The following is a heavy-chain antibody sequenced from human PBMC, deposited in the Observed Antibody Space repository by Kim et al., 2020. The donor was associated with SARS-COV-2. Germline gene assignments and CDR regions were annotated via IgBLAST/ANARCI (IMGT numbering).Heavy chain of an antibody. V-gene: IGHV1-18*04. J-gene: IGHJ4*02. CDR2: ISAYNGNT. CDR3: ARVNRIREQLVILGCFDY. CDR1: GYTFTSYG. D-gene: IGHD6-6*01. Sequence: ASVKVSCKASGYTFTSYGISWVRQAPGQGLEWMGWISAYNGNTNYAQKLQGRVTMTTDTSTSTAYMELRSLRSDDTAVYYCARVNRIREQLVILGCFDYWGQGTLVTVSS.